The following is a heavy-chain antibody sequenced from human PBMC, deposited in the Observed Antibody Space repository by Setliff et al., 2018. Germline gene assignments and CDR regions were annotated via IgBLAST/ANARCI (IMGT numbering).Heavy chain of an antibody. CDR3: AGTPARGTTWLSPFDY. J-gene: IGHJ4*02. V-gene: IGHV4-34*01. Sequence: SETLSLTCSVYGESFSNNYWSWIRQPPGKGLEWIGESSHSGSTSYSPSLKSRLTMSVDTSKNQFSLQLTSVTAADTALYSCAGTPARGTTWLSPFDYWGQGIQVTVSS. CDR2: SSHSGST. CDR1: GESFSNNY. D-gene: IGHD3-9*01.